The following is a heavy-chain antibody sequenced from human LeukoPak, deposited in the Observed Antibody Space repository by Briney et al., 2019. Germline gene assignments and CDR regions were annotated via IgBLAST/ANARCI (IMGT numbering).Heavy chain of an antibody. Sequence: GGSLRLSCAASGFTFSDYYMSWIRQAPGKGLEWVSAISGSGGSTYYADSVKGRFTISRDNSKNTLYLQMNSLRAEDTAVYYCAKLGALEMATIGNYYYYYMDVWGKGTTVTVSS. CDR3: AKLGALEMATIGNYYYYYMDV. CDR2: ISGSGGST. V-gene: IGHV3-23*01. J-gene: IGHJ6*03. D-gene: IGHD5-24*01. CDR1: GFTFSDYY.